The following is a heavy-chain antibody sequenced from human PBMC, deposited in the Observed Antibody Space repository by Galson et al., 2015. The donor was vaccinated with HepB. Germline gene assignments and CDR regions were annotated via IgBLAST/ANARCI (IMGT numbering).Heavy chain of an antibody. CDR1: GFTFSSYA. J-gene: IGHJ6*02. CDR3: AKVADYDFWSGYISRGYYYGMDV. V-gene: IGHV3-23*01. Sequence: SLRLSCAASGFTFSSYAMSWVRQAPGKGLEWVSAISGSGGSTYYADSVKGRFTTSRDNSKNTLYLQMNSLRAEDTAVYYCAKVADYDFWSGYISRGYYYGMDVWGQGTTVTVSS. D-gene: IGHD3-3*01. CDR2: ISGSGGST.